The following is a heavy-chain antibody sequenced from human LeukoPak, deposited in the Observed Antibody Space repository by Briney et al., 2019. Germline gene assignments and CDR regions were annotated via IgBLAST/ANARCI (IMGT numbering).Heavy chain of an antibody. CDR3: TRRVGGTPDY. CDR2: VGTHSTST. D-gene: IGHD1-26*01. CDR1: GFTCSSYV. Sequence: GGSLRISCAASGFTCSSYVMTLVRQAPGAALEWVSAVGTHSTSTDYSDSVKGRFTISRDDSKNTVFLQMTSLRVEDTALYYCTRRVGGTPDYWGLGTLVTVSS. J-gene: IGHJ4*02. V-gene: IGHV3-23*01.